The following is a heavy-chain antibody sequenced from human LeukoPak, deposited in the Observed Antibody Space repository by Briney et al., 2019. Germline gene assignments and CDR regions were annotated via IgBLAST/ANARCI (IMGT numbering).Heavy chain of an antibody. D-gene: IGHD6-6*01. CDR3: ARARGSIAARRGNWFDP. Sequence: ASVKVSCKASGYTFTSYDINWVRQATGQGLEWMGWMNPNSGNTGYAQKFQGRVTMTRNTSISTAYMELSSLRSEDTAVYYCARARGSIAARRGNWFDPWGQGTQVTVSS. J-gene: IGHJ5*02. V-gene: IGHV1-8*01. CDR1: GYTFTSYD. CDR2: MNPNSGNT.